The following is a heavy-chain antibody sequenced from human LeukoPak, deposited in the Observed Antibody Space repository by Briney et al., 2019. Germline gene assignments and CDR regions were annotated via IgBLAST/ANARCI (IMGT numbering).Heavy chain of an antibody. D-gene: IGHD6-19*01. J-gene: IGHJ3*02. CDR3: ARRVAVARRDAFDI. CDR1: GYTFTGYF. V-gene: IGHV1-2*02. Sequence: GASVKVSCKASGYTFTGYFIHWVRQAPGQGLEWMGWINPNTNGTNYAQKLQGRVTMSTDTSTGTAYMELRSLRSDDTAVYYCARRVAVARRDAFDIWGQGTMVTVSS. CDR2: INPNTNGT.